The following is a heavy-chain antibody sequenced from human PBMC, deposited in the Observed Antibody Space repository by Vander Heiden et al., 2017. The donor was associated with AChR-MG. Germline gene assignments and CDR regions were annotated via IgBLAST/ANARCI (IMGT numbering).Heavy chain of an antibody. D-gene: IGHD4-17*01. J-gene: IGHJ3*02. CDR3: AREIFMTTVTEGGAFDI. Sequence: QVQLVQSGAEVKKPGSSVKVSCKASGGTFSSYAISWVRQAPGQGLEWMGGIIPIFGTANYAQKFQGRVTITADESTSTAYMELSSLRSEDTAVYYCAREIFMTTVTEGGAFDIWGQGTMVTVSS. CDR1: GGTFSSYA. CDR2: IIPIFGTA. V-gene: IGHV1-69*01.